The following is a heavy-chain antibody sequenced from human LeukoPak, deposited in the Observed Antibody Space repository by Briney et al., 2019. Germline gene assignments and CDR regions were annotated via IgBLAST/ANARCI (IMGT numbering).Heavy chain of an antibody. Sequence: PGGSLRLSCAASGFTFSSYGMHWVRQAPGKGLEWVAVISYDGSNKYYADSVKGRFTISRDNSKNTLYLQMNSPRAEDTAVYYCAKDKRLWFGEANFDYWGQGTLVTVSS. J-gene: IGHJ4*02. V-gene: IGHV3-30*18. CDR1: GFTFSSYG. CDR3: AKDKRLWFGEANFDY. CDR2: ISYDGSNK. D-gene: IGHD3-10*01.